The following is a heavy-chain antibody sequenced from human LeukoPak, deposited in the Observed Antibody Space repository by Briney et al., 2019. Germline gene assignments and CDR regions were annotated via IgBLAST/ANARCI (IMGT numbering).Heavy chain of an antibody. J-gene: IGHJ3*02. V-gene: IGHV1-18*01. CDR3: ARDHPYSSSWDDAFDI. CDR1: GYTFTSYG. CDR2: ISAYNGNT. D-gene: IGHD6-13*01. Sequence: GASVKVSCKASGYTFTSYGISWVRQAPGQGLEWMGWISAYNGNTNYAQKLQGRVTMTTDTSTSTAYMELRSLRSDDTAVYYCARDHPYSSSWDDAFDIWGQGTMATVSS.